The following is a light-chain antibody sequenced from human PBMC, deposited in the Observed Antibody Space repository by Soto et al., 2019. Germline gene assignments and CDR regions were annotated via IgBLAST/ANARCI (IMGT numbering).Light chain of an antibody. Sequence: QSVLTQSPSVSGTPGQRVTMSCSGSTSNIGNNPVNWYQQSPGTAPKLLMYDNDQRPSGVADRFSGSKSGTSASLAISGLQSEDETEYYCATWDDTVSGSVFGTGTKVTV. CDR1: TSNIGNNP. V-gene: IGLV1-44*01. CDR3: ATWDDTVSGSV. J-gene: IGLJ1*01. CDR2: DND.